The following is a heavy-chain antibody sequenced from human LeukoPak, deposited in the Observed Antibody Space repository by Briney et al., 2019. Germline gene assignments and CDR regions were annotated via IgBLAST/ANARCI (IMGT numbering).Heavy chain of an antibody. D-gene: IGHD6-13*01. V-gene: IGHV3-48*03. CDR3: ARGPRADSSSWYGAYYFDY. J-gene: IGHJ4*02. Sequence: GGSLRLSCAASGFTFSSYEMNWVRQAPGKGLEWVSYISSSGSTIYYADSVKGRFTISRDNAKNSLYLQMNSLRAEDTAVYYCARGPRADSSSWYGAYYFDYWGQGTLVTVSS. CDR2: ISSSGSTI. CDR1: GFTFSSYE.